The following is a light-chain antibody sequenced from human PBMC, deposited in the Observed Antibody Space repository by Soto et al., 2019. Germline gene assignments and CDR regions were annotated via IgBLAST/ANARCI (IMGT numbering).Light chain of an antibody. Sequence: EIQLTQSPSTLSASVGDRVTITFRASQSIWNWVAWSQQKPGKAPTLLISKASSLASGIPSRFSGSGSCTDFTLPISSLQPDDVATYYGQQYSILSLTFGGGTKMEIK. CDR3: QQYSILSLT. V-gene: IGKV1-5*03. J-gene: IGKJ4*01. CDR1: QSIWNW. CDR2: KAS.